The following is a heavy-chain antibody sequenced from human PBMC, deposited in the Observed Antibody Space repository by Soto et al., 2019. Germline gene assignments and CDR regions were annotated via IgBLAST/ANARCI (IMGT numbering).Heavy chain of an antibody. D-gene: IGHD2-21*01. Sequence: EERLVQSGGGLVQPGGSLRLSCAASGFSVGGYDMSWVRQAPGKGLELVSLIYSGGNPFYADSMKVRFTLSRDNSTNMLYLQRDSIRAEDTAVYYCEVGPNSDSWGQGTLVIVSS. V-gene: IGHV3-53*01. CDR2: IYSGGNP. CDR1: GFSVGGYD. CDR3: EVGPNSDS. J-gene: IGHJ1*01.